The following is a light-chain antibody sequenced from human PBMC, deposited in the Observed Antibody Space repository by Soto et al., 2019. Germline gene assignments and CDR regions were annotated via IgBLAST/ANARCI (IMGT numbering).Light chain of an antibody. J-gene: IGKJ4*01. CDR3: QQYNSWPLT. V-gene: IGKV3-15*01. CDR2: GAS. CDR1: QSVSNN. Sequence: EIVMTQSPATLSVSPGERATLSCRASQSVSNNLAWYQQKPGQAPRLLIYGASTRATGIPARFSGSGSGTECTLTISSLQFEDFAFYYCQQYNSWPLTFGGGTKGAIK.